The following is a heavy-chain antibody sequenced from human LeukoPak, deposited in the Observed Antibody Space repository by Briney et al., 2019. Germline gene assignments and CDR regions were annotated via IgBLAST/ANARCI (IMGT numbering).Heavy chain of an antibody. CDR2: VSSSGGIT. V-gene: IGHV3-23*01. CDR3: ARHDGSGYYYPLDY. D-gene: IGHD3-10*01. CDR1: GFAFRIYG. Sequence: GGSLRLSCAASGFAFRIYGLSRVRQAPGKGLEWVSSVSSSGGITWNADSVKGRITISRDFSKNTLFLLMNSLRAEDTAIYYCARHDGSGYYYPLDYWGQGTLVTVSS. J-gene: IGHJ4*02.